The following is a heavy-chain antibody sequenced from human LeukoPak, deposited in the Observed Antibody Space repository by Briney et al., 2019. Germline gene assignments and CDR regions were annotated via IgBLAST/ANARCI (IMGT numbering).Heavy chain of an antibody. Sequence: PGGSLRLSCAASGFTFDDYGMSWVRQAPGKGLEWVSAISGSGGSTYYADSVKGRFTISRDNSKNTLYLQMNSLRAEDTAVYYCAKDCEDYYDSSGYYLDAFDIWGQGTMVTVSS. CDR1: GFTFDDYG. D-gene: IGHD3-22*01. V-gene: IGHV3-23*01. CDR3: AKDCEDYYDSSGYYLDAFDI. J-gene: IGHJ3*02. CDR2: ISGSGGST.